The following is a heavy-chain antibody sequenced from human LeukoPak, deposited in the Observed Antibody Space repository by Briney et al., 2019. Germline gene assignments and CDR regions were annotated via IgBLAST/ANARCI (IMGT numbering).Heavy chain of an antibody. CDR3: ARGEGYCSGGSCALDY. CDR2: IYYSGST. D-gene: IGHD2-15*01. CDR1: GXSISSYY. J-gene: IGHJ4*02. Sequence: PSETLSLTCTVSGXSISSYYGSWIRQPPGKGLEWIGYIYYSGSTNYNPSLKSRVTISVDTSKNQFSLKLSSVTAADTAVYYCARGEGYCSGGSCALDYWGQGTLVTVSS. V-gene: IGHV4-59*01.